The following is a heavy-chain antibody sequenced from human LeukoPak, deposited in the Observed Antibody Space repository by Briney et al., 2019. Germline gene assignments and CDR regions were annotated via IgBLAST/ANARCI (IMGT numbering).Heavy chain of an antibody. CDR1: GGTFSSYA. V-gene: IGHV1-69*13. J-gene: IGHJ4*02. Sequence: SVKVSCKASGGTFSSYAISWVRQAPGQGLEWMGGIIPIFGTANYAQKFQGRVTITADESTSTAYMELSSLRSEDTAVYYCASTIFGVVISPFDYWGQGTLVTVSS. CDR3: ASTIFGVVISPFDY. D-gene: IGHD3-3*01. CDR2: IIPIFGTA.